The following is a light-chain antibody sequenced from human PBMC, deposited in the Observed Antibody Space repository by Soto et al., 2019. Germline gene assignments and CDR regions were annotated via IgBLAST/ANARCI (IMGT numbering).Light chain of an antibody. V-gene: IGKV3-20*01. Sequence: EIVLTQSPGTLSLSPGERATLSCRASQSVSNTYLAWFQQKPGQAPRLLIYGASSRATGIPDRFSGSGSGTDFTLTSSRLEPEDFAVYYCQQYGNSWTFGQGTKVEIK. CDR3: QQYGNSWT. J-gene: IGKJ1*01. CDR2: GAS. CDR1: QSVSNTY.